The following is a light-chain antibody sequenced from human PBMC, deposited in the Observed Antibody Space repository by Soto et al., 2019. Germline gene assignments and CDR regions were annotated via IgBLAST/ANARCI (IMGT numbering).Light chain of an antibody. CDR3: QQYHNWPPQYT. CDR1: QTVASN. CDR2: GAS. Sequence: EILMTQSPASLSVSPGAGATLSCRASQTVASNVAWYQQKPGQGPRLLIHGASTRAAGVPARFSGSGSGTDFTLTISSLQSEDFAVYYCQQYHNWPPQYTFGQGTKLQIK. J-gene: IGKJ2*01. V-gene: IGKV3-15*01.